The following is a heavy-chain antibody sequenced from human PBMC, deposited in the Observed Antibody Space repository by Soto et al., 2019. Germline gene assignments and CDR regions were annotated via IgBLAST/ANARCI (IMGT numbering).Heavy chain of an antibody. J-gene: IGHJ4*02. V-gene: IGHV1-69*02. CDR2: IIPILGIA. CDR3: ARTLGGGMATHDY. D-gene: IGHD5-12*01. CDR1: GGTFSSYT. Sequence: KPAGASVKVSCKASGGTFSSYTISWVRQAPGQGLEWMGRIIPILGIANYAQKFQGRVTITADKSTSTAYMELSSLRSEDTAVYYCARTLGGGMATHDYWGQGTLVTVSS.